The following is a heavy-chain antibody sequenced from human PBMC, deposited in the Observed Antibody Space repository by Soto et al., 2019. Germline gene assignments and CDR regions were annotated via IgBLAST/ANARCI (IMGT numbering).Heavy chain of an antibody. D-gene: IGHD5-12*01. CDR3: VRVVAIPGYPDN. Sequence: QVQLVQSGAEVRQPASSVKVSCKTSGGTFSSYAISWVRQPPGQGFEWMGGIVPIVDTSTYAQKFQGRVTITADESTSTAYMELRSLRSDDTAIYYCVRVVAIPGYPDNWGQGTLVTVSS. V-gene: IGHV1-69*12. CDR2: IVPIVDTS. CDR1: GGTFSSYA. J-gene: IGHJ4*02.